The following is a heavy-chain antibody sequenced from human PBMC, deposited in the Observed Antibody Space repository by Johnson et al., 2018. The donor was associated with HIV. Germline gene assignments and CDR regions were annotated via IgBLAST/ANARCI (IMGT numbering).Heavy chain of an antibody. CDR2: IYSGGGT. CDR3: ARGQTAYSGYDVPLDI. J-gene: IGHJ3*02. Sequence: VQLVESGGGVVRPGGSLRLSCAASGCTFDDYGMSWVRQAPGKGLGWVAVIYSGGGTYYADSVKGRFTIPRDNANSSLYLQMNSLRVEDTAVYYCARGQTAYSGYDVPLDIWGQGTMVTVSS. CDR1: GCTFDDYG. V-gene: IGHV3-20*04. D-gene: IGHD5-12*01.